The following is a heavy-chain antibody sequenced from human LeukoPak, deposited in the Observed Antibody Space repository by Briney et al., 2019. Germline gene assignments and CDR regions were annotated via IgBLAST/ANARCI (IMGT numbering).Heavy chain of an antibody. J-gene: IGHJ4*02. D-gene: IGHD5-24*01. CDR2: VFDGKTT. V-gene: IGHV4-34*12. CDR3: ASGAWATRLHS. Sequence: SDTLSLTCAVYGESLNYYYWSWIRQSPEKGLEWIGEVFDGKTTNYNPSLKSRVTISAVTSSSQFSLNLKSVTAADTAVYYCASGAWATRLHSWAQGTLVIVSS. CDR1: GESLNYYY.